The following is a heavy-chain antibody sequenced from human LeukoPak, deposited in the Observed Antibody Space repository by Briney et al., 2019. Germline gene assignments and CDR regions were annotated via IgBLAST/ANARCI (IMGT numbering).Heavy chain of an antibody. D-gene: IGHD2-2*03. CDR3: ARVDDLDAFDI. CDR2: ISDDGTSK. Sequence: PGGSLRLSCVTSGFAFSNHAMHWVRQGPGKGLEWVVVISDDGTSKFYADSVKGRFTIFRDNSKNTLFLQINSLRPEDTAMYYCARVDDLDAFDIWGQGTLVTVSS. J-gene: IGHJ3*02. V-gene: IGHV3-30*04. CDR1: GFAFSNHA.